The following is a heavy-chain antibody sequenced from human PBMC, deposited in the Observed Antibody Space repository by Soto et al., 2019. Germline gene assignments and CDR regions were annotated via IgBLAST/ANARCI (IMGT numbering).Heavy chain of an antibody. D-gene: IGHD6-13*01. Sequence: SVKVSCKASGGTFSSYAISWVRQAPGQGLEWMGGIIPIFGTANYAQKFQGRVTITADESTSTAYMELSSLRSEDTAVYYCARWRVGAAAPLGWDYYYYGMDVWGQGTTVTVSS. CDR2: IIPIFGTA. V-gene: IGHV1-69*13. CDR3: ARWRVGAAAPLGWDYYYYGMDV. CDR1: GGTFSSYA. J-gene: IGHJ6*02.